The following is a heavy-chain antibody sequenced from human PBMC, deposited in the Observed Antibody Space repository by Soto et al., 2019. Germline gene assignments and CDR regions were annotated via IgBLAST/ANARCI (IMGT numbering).Heavy chain of an antibody. Sequence: GGSLSLSCAASGFTFSSYSMNWVRQAPGKGLEWVSSISSSSSYIYYADSVKGRFTISRDNAKNSLYLQMNSLRAEDTAVYYCARSRCSGGSCYPGGYWGQGTLVTVSS. CDR1: GFTFSSYS. CDR3: ARSRCSGGSCYPGGY. J-gene: IGHJ4*02. D-gene: IGHD2-15*01. V-gene: IGHV3-21*01. CDR2: ISSSSSYI.